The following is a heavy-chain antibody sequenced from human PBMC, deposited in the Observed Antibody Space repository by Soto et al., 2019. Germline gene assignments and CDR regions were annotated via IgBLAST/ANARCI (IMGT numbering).Heavy chain of an antibody. D-gene: IGHD6-13*01. V-gene: IGHV4-59*01. CDR1: GGSISSYY. CDR2: IYYSGSP. CDR3: ASSNIAAAGFYYYGMDV. J-gene: IGHJ6*02. Sequence: SETLSLTCTVSGGSISSYYWSWIRQPPGKGLEWIGYIYYSGSPNYNPSLKSRVTISVDTSKNQFSLKLSSVTAADTAVYYCASSNIAAAGFYYYGMDVWGRGTTVTVSS.